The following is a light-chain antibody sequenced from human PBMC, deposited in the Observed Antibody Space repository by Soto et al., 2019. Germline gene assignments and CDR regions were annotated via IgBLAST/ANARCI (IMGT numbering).Light chain of an antibody. V-gene: IGKV1-39*01. CDR3: QQTSSIPST. Sequence: DIQMTQSPSSLSASVGDRVTITCRASQSTSTYLNWYQQKPGKAPKLLIYAASTLQSGVPSRFSGGGSGTDFTLTISSLQPEDFATYYCQQTSSIPSTFGQGTRLEIK. CDR1: QSTSTY. J-gene: IGKJ5*01. CDR2: AAS.